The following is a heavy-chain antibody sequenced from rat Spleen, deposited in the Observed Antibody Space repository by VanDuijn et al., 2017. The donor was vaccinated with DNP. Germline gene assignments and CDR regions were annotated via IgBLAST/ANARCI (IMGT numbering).Heavy chain of an antibody. V-gene: IGHV2S12*01. Sequence: QVQLKESGPGLVQPSQTLSLTCTVSGFPFTSYHVHWVRQPPGKGLEWIAAVSSGGNTYYNSGLKSRLSISRDTSKSQVFLNMNSLQTEDTAIYFCTRFHSTGLTWFAYWGQGTLVTVSS. D-gene: IGHD1-4*01. CDR1: GFPFTSYH. J-gene: IGHJ3*01. CDR2: VSSGGNT. CDR3: TRFHSTGLTWFAY.